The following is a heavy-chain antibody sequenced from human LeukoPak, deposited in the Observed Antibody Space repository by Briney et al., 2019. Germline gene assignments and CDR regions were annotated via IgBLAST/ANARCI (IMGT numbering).Heavy chain of an antibody. V-gene: IGHV3-23*01. J-gene: IGHJ6*02. Sequence: PGGSLRLSCATSGFTFSTYWMSWVRQAPGKGLEWVSTISGSGGNTYYADSVKGRFTISRDNSKNTLYLQMNSLRAEDTAVYYCAKDLDILTGLYYYYAMDVWGQGTTVTVSS. D-gene: IGHD3-9*01. CDR2: ISGSGGNT. CDR1: GFTFSTYW. CDR3: AKDLDILTGLYYYYAMDV.